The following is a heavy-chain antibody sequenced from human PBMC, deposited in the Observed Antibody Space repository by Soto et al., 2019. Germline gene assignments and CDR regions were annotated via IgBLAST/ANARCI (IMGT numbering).Heavy chain of an antibody. CDR3: ARASEPRYQLLTYYYYYGMDV. CDR2: ISSSSSYI. V-gene: IGHV3-21*01. J-gene: IGHJ6*02. D-gene: IGHD2-2*01. CDR1: GVRLSSYI. Sequence: PGWSLGLACASSGVRLSSYIMAWVRQAQGKGLEWVSSISSSSSYIYYGDSVKGRFTISRDNAKNSLYLQMNSLRAEDTAVYYCARASEPRYQLLTYYYYYGMDVWVQGTTVTVSS.